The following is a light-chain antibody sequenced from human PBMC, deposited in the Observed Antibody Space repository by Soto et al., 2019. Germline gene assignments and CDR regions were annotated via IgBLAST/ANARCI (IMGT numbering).Light chain of an antibody. CDR2: GAS. Sequence: EIVLTQSPGTLSLSPGEGATLSCRASQSVSSSYLAWYQQKPGQAPRPLIYGASSRAIDIPDRFSGSGSGTDFTLTISRLEPEDFAVYYCQQYGSSPWTFGHGTKVDIK. CDR3: QQYGSSPWT. J-gene: IGKJ1*01. V-gene: IGKV3-20*01. CDR1: QSVSSSY.